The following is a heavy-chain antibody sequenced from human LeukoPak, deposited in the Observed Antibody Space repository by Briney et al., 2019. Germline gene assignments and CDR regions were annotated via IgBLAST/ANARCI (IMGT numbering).Heavy chain of an antibody. D-gene: IGHD3-10*01. CDR2: IIPIFGTA. CDR1: GGTFSSYA. V-gene: IGHV1-69*06. Sequence: SVKVSCKASGGTFSSYAISWVRQAPGQGLEWMGGIIPIFGTANYAQKFQGRVTITVDKSTSTAYMELSSLRSEDTAVHYCASSYGSGSYTVTWFDPWGQGTLVTVSS. J-gene: IGHJ5*02. CDR3: ASSYGSGSYTVTWFDP.